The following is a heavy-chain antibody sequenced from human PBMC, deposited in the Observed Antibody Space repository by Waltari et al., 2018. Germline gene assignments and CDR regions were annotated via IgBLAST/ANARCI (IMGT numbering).Heavy chain of an antibody. V-gene: IGHV3-21*01. CDR1: GFTFSSYS. CDR2: ISSSSSYI. Sequence: EVQLVESGGGLVTPGGSLRLSCAASGFTFSSYSMNWVRQAPGKGLEWVSSISSSSSYIYYADSVKGRFTISRDNAKNSLYLQMNSLRAEDTAVYYCATGGITMVQGEDYWGQGTLVTVSS. CDR3: ATGGITMVQGEDY. J-gene: IGHJ4*02. D-gene: IGHD3-10*01.